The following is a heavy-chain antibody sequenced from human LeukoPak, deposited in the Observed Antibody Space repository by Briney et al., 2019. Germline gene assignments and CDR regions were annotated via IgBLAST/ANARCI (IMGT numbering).Heavy chain of an antibody. V-gene: IGHV3-9*01. D-gene: IGHD6-25*01. Sequence: PGGSLRLSCAASGFTFDDYAMHWVRQAPGKGLEWVSGISWNSGSIGYADPVKGRFTISRDNAKSSLYLQMNSLRAEDTALYYCAKDRGSSGGGGFDYWGQGTLVTVSS. CDR3: AKDRGSSGGGGFDY. CDR2: ISWNSGSI. J-gene: IGHJ4*02. CDR1: GFTFDDYA.